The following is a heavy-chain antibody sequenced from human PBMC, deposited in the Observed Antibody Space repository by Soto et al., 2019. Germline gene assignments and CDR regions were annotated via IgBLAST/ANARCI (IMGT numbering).Heavy chain of an antibody. CDR2: IKSKTDGGTT. V-gene: IGHV3-15*07. J-gene: IGHJ3*02. D-gene: IGHD3-10*01. Sequence: GGSLRLSCAASGFTFSNAWMNWVRQAPGKGLEWVGRIKSKTDGGTTDYAAPVKGRFTISRDDSKNTLYLQMNSLKTEDTAVYYCTRGTVLLWFGGVEDAFDIWGQGTMVTVSS. CDR1: GFTFSNAW. CDR3: TRGTVLLWFGGVEDAFDI.